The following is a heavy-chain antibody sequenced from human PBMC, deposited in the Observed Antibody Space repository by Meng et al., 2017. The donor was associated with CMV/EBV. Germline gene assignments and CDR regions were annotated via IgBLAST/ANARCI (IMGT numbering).Heavy chain of an antibody. V-gene: IGHV1-18*01. Sequence: QVQLVQSGVEVKKPGASVKVSCKASGYTFTGYGISWVRQVPGQGLEWMGWISVYNGHTNFAQNLQGRVTMTTDTSTSTAYVELRSLRSDDTAIYYCARGVPLGIIYSFDYWGQGTLVTVSS. CDR3: ARGVPLGIIYSFDY. CDR2: ISVYNGHT. J-gene: IGHJ4*01. D-gene: IGHD2-21*01. CDR1: GYTFTGYG.